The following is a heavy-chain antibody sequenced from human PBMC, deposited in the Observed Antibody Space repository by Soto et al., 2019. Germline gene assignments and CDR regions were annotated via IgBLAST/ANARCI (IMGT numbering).Heavy chain of an antibody. Sequence: ASVKVSCKASGYTFASYYMHWVRQAPGQGLEWMGIINPSGGSTSYAQKFQGRVTMTRDTSTSTVYMELSSLRSEDTAVYYCASGQGQQLRAKYYHHYMDVWGKGTTDTVSS. CDR3: ASGQGQQLRAKYYHHYMDV. D-gene: IGHD6-13*01. CDR1: GYTFASYY. CDR2: INPSGGST. V-gene: IGHV1-46*03. J-gene: IGHJ6*03.